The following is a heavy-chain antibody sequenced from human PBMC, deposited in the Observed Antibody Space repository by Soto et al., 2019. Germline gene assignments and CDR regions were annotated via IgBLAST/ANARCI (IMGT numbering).Heavy chain of an antibody. Sequence: SETXSLTCTFSVVSIIIGCYYLSWIRQHPGKGLDWIGYIYYSGSTYYNPSLKSRVTISVDTSKNQFSLKLSSVTAADTAVYYCASGISGSYWPADLDIWGQGTMV. CDR2: IYYSGST. V-gene: IGHV4-31*03. CDR1: VVSIIIGCYY. D-gene: IGHD1-26*01. CDR3: ASGISGSYWPADLDI. J-gene: IGHJ3*02.